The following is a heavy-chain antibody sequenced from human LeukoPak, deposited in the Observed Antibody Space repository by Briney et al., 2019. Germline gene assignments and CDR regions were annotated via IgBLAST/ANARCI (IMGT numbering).Heavy chain of an antibody. J-gene: IGHJ4*02. CDR1: GFTFSDSA. CDR2: IVAGRGIT. V-gene: IGHV1-58*01. CDR3: AAIRPPPKYSYGTSGSTYHLDF. D-gene: IGHD5-18*01. Sequence: SVKVSCKASGFTFSDSAVQWVRQARGQRLEWMGWIVAGRGITNYAQKFQDRVTISRDMSTSTVYMELTSLRSEDTAVYYCAAIRPPPKYSYGTSGSTYHLDFWGQGTLVTVSS.